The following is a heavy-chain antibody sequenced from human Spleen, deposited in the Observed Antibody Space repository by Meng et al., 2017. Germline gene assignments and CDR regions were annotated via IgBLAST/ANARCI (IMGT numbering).Heavy chain of an antibody. CDR3: ATYYDTSDVYAFDI. V-gene: IGHV4-59*01. Sequence: GSLRLSCTVSGGSISSYYWSWIRQPPGKGLEWIGYIYYSGSTNYNPSLKSRVTISVDTSKNQFSLKLSSVTAADTAVYYCATYYDTSDVYAFDIWGQGTMVTVSS. CDR1: GGSISSYY. CDR2: IYYSGST. J-gene: IGHJ3*02. D-gene: IGHD3-22*01.